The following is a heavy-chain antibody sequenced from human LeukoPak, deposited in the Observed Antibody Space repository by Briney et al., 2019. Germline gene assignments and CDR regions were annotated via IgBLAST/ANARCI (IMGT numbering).Heavy chain of an antibody. J-gene: IGHJ2*01. CDR1: GGSFSSYS. V-gene: IGHV4-34*01. CDR3: ARGYYPPRWYFDL. Sequence: NSSETLSLTCALYGGSFSSYSWSWTWIRQTPENGLEWIGEIIEKGNANYNPSLKSRVTIDLDTSKNQFSLKLTSMTAADTAMYYCARGYYPPRWYFDLWGRGTLVTVSS. D-gene: IGHD3-10*01. CDR2: IIEKGNA.